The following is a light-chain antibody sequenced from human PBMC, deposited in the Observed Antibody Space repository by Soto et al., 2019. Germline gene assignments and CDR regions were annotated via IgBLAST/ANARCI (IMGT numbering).Light chain of an antibody. V-gene: IGKV1-39*01. J-gene: IGKJ1*01. CDR3: QQSYSTPVT. Sequence: DIQMPQSPSSLSASVGDRVTITCRASQTISSNLNWYRQKPGKAPKLLIYGASSLQSGVRSRFSGSGSGTDFTLTITSLQPEDFATYYCQQSYSTPVTFGQGTKV. CDR2: GAS. CDR1: QTISSN.